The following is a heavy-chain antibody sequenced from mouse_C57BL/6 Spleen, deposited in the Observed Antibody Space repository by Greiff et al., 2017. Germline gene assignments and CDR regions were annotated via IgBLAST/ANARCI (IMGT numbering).Heavy chain of an antibody. Sequence: VQLQESGAELARPGASVKLSCKASGYTFTSYGISWVKQRTGQGLEWIGEIYPRSGNTYYNEKFKGKATLTADKSSSTAYMELRSLTSKDSAVYFCAKRGLPAFDYWGQGTTLTVSS. CDR3: AKRGLPAFDY. CDR1: GYTFTSYG. J-gene: IGHJ2*01. CDR2: IYPRSGNT. V-gene: IGHV1-81*01. D-gene: IGHD2-10*01.